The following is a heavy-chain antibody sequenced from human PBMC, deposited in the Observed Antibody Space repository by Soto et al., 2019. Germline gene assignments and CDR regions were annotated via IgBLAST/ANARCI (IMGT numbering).Heavy chain of an antibody. CDR1: GFTFSDYY. CDR2: IRSSGTTL. Sequence: GGSLRLSCAASGFTFSDYYMGWIRQAPGKGLEWLSYIRSSGTTLSYAESVKGLFTISRDNAKNSLYLQMNSLRADDTSVYYCARAGTFVAYGMDVWGQGTTVTVSS. D-gene: IGHD5-12*01. V-gene: IGHV3-11*01. J-gene: IGHJ6*02. CDR3: ARAGTFVAYGMDV.